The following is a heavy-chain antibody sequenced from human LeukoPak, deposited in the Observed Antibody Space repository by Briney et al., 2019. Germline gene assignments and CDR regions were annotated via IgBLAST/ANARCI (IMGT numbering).Heavy chain of an antibody. V-gene: IGHV3-49*04. CDR1: GFTIGDYA. CDR3: LTVTGY. D-gene: IGHD4-17*01. J-gene: IGHJ4*02. Sequence: GGSLRLSCTASGFTIGDYAMSWVRQAPGKGLEWVAFIRSKAYGGTTEYAASVKGRFTISRDDSKSIAYLQMNSLKTDDTAVYYCLTVTGYWGQGTLVTVSS. CDR2: IRSKAYGGTT.